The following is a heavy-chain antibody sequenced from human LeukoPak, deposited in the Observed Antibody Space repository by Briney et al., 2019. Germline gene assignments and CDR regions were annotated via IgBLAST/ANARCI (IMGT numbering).Heavy chain of an antibody. Sequence: GGSLRLSCAASGFTFSSYSMNWVRQAPGKGLEWVSSISSSSYIYYADSVKGRFTISRDNAKNSLYLQMNSLRAEDTAVYYCARGDRRYYYDSSGYYFDYWGQGTLVTVSS. D-gene: IGHD3-22*01. CDR1: GFTFSSYS. V-gene: IGHV3-21*01. CDR2: ISSSSYI. J-gene: IGHJ4*02. CDR3: ARGDRRYYYDSSGYYFDY.